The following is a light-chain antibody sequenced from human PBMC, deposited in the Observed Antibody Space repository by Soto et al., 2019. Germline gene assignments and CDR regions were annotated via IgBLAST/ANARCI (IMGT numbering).Light chain of an antibody. Sequence: QSVLTQPPSASGSPGQSVTISCTGTSSDVGGYNYVSWYQQHRGKAPKLIIYEVSKRPSGVPDRFSGSKSGNTASLTVSGLQAEDEADYYCSSYAGSNNLVFGGGTKLTVL. CDR3: SSYAGSNNLV. CDR1: SSDVGGYNY. J-gene: IGLJ2*01. V-gene: IGLV2-8*01. CDR2: EVS.